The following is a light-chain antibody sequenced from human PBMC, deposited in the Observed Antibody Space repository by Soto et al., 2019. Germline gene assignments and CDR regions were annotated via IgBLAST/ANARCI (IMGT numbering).Light chain of an antibody. CDR3: SSYSGPTTFYV. CDR2: EVN. CDR1: SSDVGTYTL. J-gene: IGLJ1*01. V-gene: IGLV2-23*02. Sequence: QSALTQPASVSGSPGQSITISCTGTSSDVGTYTLVSWYQHHPDKAPKLVIYEVNKRPAGVSKRFSGSKSGDTASLTISGLQAEDEADYYCSSYSGPTTFYVFGTGTKVTVL.